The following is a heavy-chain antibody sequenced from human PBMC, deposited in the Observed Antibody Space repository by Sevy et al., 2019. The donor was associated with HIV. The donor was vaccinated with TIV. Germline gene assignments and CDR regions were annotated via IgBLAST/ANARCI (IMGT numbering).Heavy chain of an antibody. CDR1: GFTFSRYW. J-gene: IGHJ6*02. CDR3: ARDCSSANCLWGMDV. D-gene: IGHD2-2*01. V-gene: IGHV3-7*03. Sequence: GGSLRLSCAASGFTFSRYWMSWVRQAPGKGLEWVANIKRDGSEKYYVASVKGLFTISRDNAKTSLYLQMNSLRVEDTAMYYCARDCSSANCLWGMDVWGQGTMVTVSS. CDR2: IKRDGSEK.